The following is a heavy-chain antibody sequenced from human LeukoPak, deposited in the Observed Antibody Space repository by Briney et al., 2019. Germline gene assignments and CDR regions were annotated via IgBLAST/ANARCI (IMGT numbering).Heavy chain of an antibody. CDR2: IYYSGST. D-gene: IGHD3-22*01. Sequence: SETLSLTCTVSGGSVSRSSYYWSWIRQPPGKGLEWIGYIYYSGSTNYNPSLKSRVTISVDTSKNQFSLKLSSVTAADTAVYYCASTQYDSSGAYYYYGMDVWGQGTTVTVSS. V-gene: IGHV4-61*01. CDR3: ASTQYDSSGAYYYYGMDV. CDR1: GGSVSRSSYY. J-gene: IGHJ6*02.